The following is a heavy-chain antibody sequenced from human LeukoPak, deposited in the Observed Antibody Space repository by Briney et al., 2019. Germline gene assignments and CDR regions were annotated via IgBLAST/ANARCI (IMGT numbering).Heavy chain of an antibody. V-gene: IGHV4-59*08. CDR3: ASNPNTGSAFDP. CDR1: GGSNISYY. Sequence: PSETLSLTRTVSGGSNISYYRLGIRQPPGRGLEWIGYIYYTGSTNYNPSLKSRVTISVDTSKNQFSLKLSSVTAADTAVYYCASNPNTGSAFDPWGQGTLVTVSS. CDR2: IYYTGST. D-gene: IGHD1-14*01. J-gene: IGHJ5*02.